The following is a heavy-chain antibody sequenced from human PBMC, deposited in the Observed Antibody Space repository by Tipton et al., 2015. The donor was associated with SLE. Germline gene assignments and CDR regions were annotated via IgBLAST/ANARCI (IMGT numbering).Heavy chain of an antibody. D-gene: IGHD4-17*01. Sequence: QSGPEVKKPGSSVKVSCKASGGTFSSYTISWVRQAPGQGLEWMGRIIPILAIANYAQKFQGRVTITADKSTSTAYMQLRSLRSEDTAVYYCARGNGDFLDYWGQGTLVTVSS. CDR1: GGTFSSYT. V-gene: IGHV1-69*04. CDR2: IIPILAIA. J-gene: IGHJ4*02. CDR3: ARGNGDFLDY.